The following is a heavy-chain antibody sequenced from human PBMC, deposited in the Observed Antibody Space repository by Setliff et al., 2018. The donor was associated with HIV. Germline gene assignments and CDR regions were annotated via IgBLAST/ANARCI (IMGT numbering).Heavy chain of an antibody. CDR1: GFTLSPYG. J-gene: IGHJ6*03. D-gene: IGHD6-6*01. CDR2: IWYDGSNK. Sequence: TGGSLRLSCAASGFTLSPYGMHWVRQAPGKGLEWVAVIWYDGSNKYYAESVKGRFTISRDNSKNTVYLQMNSLRAEDTAVYYCAKYSSSWSYYSYYMNVWGKGTTVTVS. V-gene: IGHV3-33*06. CDR3: AKYSSSWSYYSYYMNV.